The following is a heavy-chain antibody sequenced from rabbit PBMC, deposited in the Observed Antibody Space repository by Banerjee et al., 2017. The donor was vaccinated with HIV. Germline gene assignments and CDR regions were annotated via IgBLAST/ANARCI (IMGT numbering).Heavy chain of an antibody. J-gene: IGHJ4*01. CDR3: ARDPGSSWGNL. CDR1: GFSFSGSYY. Sequence: QSLEESGGDLVKPGASLTLTCTASGFSFSGSYYMCWVRQAPGKGLEWIACIYVGSSSSTGYASWAKGRFTGSKTSSTTVTLQMTSLTAADTATYFCARDPGSSWGNLWGPGTLVTVS. D-gene: IGHD4-2*01. CDR2: IYVGSSSST. V-gene: IGHV1S40*01.